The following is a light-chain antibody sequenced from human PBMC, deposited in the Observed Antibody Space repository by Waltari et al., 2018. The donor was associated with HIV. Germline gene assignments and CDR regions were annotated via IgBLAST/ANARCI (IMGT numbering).Light chain of an antibody. V-gene: IGKV3-15*01. CDR3: QQYNNWPLT. CDR2: GAS. CDR1: QMVGSD. J-gene: IGKJ4*01. Sequence: EIVMTQSPATLSVSPGERVTLACRASQMVGSDLAWYQQKPGQAPRLLIYGASTRATGIPARFSGSKSGTEFTLAISSLQSEDFAVYYCQQYNNWPLTFGGGTKVEIK.